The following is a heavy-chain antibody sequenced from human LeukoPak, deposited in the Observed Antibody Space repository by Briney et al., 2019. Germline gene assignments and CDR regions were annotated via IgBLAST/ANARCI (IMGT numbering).Heavy chain of an antibody. CDR2: INQDGSQK. CDR3: AGAAY. J-gene: IGHJ4*02. Sequence: GGSLRLSCAGSGFTFSSQWMSWVRQAPGKGLERVANINQDGSQKYYVDSVKGRFTISRDNAKNSLYLQMTSLRAGDTAVYYCAGAAYWGQGTLVTVSS. CDR1: GFTFSSQW. V-gene: IGHV3-7*04.